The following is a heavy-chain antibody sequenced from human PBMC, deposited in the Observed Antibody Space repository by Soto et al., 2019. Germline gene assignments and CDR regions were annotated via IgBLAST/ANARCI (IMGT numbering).Heavy chain of an antibody. CDR2: IYYSGST. Sequence: SETLSLTCTVSGGSVSSGSYYWSWIRQPPGKGLEWIGYIYYSGSTNYNPSLKSRVTISEDTSKNQFSLKLSSVTAADTAVYYCASSYDILGGAFDIWGQGTMVTVSS. J-gene: IGHJ3*02. CDR3: ASSYDILGGAFDI. D-gene: IGHD3-9*01. V-gene: IGHV4-61*01. CDR1: GGSVSSGSYY.